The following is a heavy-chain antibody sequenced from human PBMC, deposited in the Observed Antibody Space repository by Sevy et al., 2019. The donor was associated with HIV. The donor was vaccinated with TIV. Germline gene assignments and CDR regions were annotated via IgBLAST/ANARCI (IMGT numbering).Heavy chain of an antibody. CDR2: IYYSGNT. J-gene: IGHJ4*02. CDR1: GGSISTYY. D-gene: IGHD6-19*01. CDR3: ARAPAGGWAV. V-gene: IGHV4-59*01. Sequence: SETLSLTCTVSGGSISTYYWSWIRQPPGKGLEWIGHIYYSGNTNYNPSLKSRVTISLDTSKNQFSLNLNTVTAADTAVYYCARAPAGGWAVWGQGTLVTVSS.